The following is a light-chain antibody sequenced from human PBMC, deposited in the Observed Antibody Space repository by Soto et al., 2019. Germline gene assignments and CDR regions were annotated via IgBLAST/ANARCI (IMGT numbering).Light chain of an antibody. Sequence: EVVLTQSPGTLSLSPGERATLSCRASQSVSNTYVAWYQHIPGQTPRLLIYGASNRATGIPDRFSGSGYGTDFTLTISRLDPEDFAVYYCQQHDSSPWMFGQGTNVDSK. V-gene: IGKV3-20*01. J-gene: IGKJ1*01. CDR1: QSVSNTY. CDR2: GAS. CDR3: QQHDSSPWM.